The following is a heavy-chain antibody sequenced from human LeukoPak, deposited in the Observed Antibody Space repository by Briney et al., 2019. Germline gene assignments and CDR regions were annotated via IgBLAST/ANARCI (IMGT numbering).Heavy chain of an antibody. CDR2: IYTSGST. CDR1: GGSISSYY. Sequence: SETLSLTCTVSGGSISSYYWSWIRQPAGKGLEWIGRIYTSGSTNYNPSLKSRVTMSADTSKNQFSLKLSSVTAADTAVYYCARESGSDGAAHYYYYMDVWGKGTTVTVSS. D-gene: IGHD1-26*01. J-gene: IGHJ6*03. V-gene: IGHV4-4*07. CDR3: ARESGSDGAAHYYYYMDV.